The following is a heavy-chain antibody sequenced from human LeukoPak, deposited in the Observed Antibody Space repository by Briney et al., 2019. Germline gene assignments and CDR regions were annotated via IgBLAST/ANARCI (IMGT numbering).Heavy chain of an antibody. CDR2: IIPVLNIT. CDR3: ARDQGLTAPPPYGLDV. Sequence: SVKDSCKTSGGTFSSSAITWVRQAPGQGLEWMGRIIPVLNITRYTQKFQGRVTITADTSTSTVYMELSSLRSEETAVYYCARDQGLTAPPPYGLDVWGQGTPVIVSS. J-gene: IGHJ6*02. V-gene: IGHV1-69*04. D-gene: IGHD5-18*01. CDR1: GGTFSSSA.